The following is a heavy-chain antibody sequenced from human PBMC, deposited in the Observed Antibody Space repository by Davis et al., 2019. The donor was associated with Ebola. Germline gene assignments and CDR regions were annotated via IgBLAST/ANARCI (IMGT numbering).Heavy chain of an antibody. J-gene: IGHJ4*02. CDR1: GFTFSDHY. CDR2: ISYDGSNK. V-gene: IGHV3-30*18. Sequence: PGGSLRLSCAASGFTFSDHYMDWVRQAPGKGLEWVAVISYDGSNKYYADSVKGRFNISRDNSKNTLNLQMNSLKAEDTAVYYCAKDGRVDRTKYSSGWHVDYWGQGTLVTVSS. D-gene: IGHD6-19*01. CDR3: AKDGRVDRTKYSSGWHVDY.